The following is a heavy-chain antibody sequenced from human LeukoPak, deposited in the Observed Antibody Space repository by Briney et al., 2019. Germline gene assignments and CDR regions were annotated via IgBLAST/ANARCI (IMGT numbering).Heavy chain of an antibody. CDR3: ARDPRPIVVVPAGARYYMDV. Sequence: GGSLRLSCAASGFTFSSYSMNWVRQAPGKGLEWVSSISSSSSYIYYADSVKGPFTISRDNAKNSLYLQMNSLRTEDTVVYYCARDPRPIVVVPAGARYYMDVWGKGTTVTVSS. V-gene: IGHV3-21*01. CDR2: ISSSSSYI. CDR1: GFTFSSYS. J-gene: IGHJ6*03. D-gene: IGHD2-2*01.